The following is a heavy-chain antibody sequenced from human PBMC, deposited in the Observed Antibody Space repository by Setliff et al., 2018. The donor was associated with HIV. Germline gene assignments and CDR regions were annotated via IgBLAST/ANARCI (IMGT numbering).Heavy chain of an antibody. CDR3: ARATRTIFGVVYFDY. CDR1: GGSSNSYC. CDR2: IYTSGGT. Sequence: PSETLSLTCTVSGGSSNSYCWSWIRQPPGKGLEWIGYIYTSGGTNYSPSLKSRVTISVDTSKNQFSLKLNSVTAADTAVYYCARATRTIFGVVYFDYWGQGTLVTVSS. D-gene: IGHD3-3*01. V-gene: IGHV4-4*09. J-gene: IGHJ4*02.